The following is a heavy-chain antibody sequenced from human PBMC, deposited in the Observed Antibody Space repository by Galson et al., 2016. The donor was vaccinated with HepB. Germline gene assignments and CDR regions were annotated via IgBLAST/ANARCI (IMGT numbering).Heavy chain of an antibody. Sequence: SVKVSCTASGYTFTTYAMYWVRQAPGQRLEWMGWINAANGDTKYSQKLQGRGTITWDTSANTAYMELSSLRSEDTAVYYCARGHIVATVDYYYYGLDVWGQGTTVTVSS. J-gene: IGHJ6*02. CDR1: GYTFTTYA. CDR2: INAANGDT. CDR3: ARGHIVATVDYYYYGLDV. D-gene: IGHD5-12*01. V-gene: IGHV1-3*01.